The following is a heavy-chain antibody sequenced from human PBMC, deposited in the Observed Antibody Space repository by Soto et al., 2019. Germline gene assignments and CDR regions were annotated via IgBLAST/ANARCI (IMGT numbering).Heavy chain of an antibody. Sequence: QLQLQESGPGLVKPSETLSLTCTVSGGSISSSSYYWGWIRQPPGKGLEWIGSIYYSGSTYYNPSLKSRVTISVDTSKNQFSLKLSSVTAADTAVYYCARHVCVKEAGSEAVAGLSCYFDYWGQGTLVTVSS. J-gene: IGHJ4*02. CDR2: IYYSGST. V-gene: IGHV4-39*01. D-gene: IGHD6-19*01. CDR1: GGSISSSSYY. CDR3: ARHVCVKEAGSEAVAGLSCYFDY.